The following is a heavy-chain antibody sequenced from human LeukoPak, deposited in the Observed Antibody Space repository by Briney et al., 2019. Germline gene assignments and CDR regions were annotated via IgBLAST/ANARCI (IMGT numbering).Heavy chain of an antibody. CDR2: INPKNGGT. J-gene: IGHJ4*02. CDR1: GYNFAHN. CDR3: VVSIQAASIPAFDS. Sequence: ASVKVSCKASGYNFAHNIHWVRQAPGQGHEFMGWINPKNGGTKYAQNFQGRVTMTRDTSISTVYMELSSLGSDDTAVYYCVVSIQAASIPAFDSWGQGTLVTVSS. V-gene: IGHV1-2*02. D-gene: IGHD6-25*01.